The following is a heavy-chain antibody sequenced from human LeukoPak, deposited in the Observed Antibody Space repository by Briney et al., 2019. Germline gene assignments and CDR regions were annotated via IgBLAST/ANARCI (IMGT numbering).Heavy chain of an antibody. V-gene: IGHV3-21*01. CDR1: GFTFSSYS. CDR3: ARSMLDYYYYGMDV. Sequence: GGSLRLSCVASGFTFSSYSMNWVRQAPGKGLEWVSSISSSSSYIYYADSVKGRFTISRDNAKNSLYLQMNSLRAEDTAVYYCARSMLDYYYYGMDVWGQGTTVTVSS. J-gene: IGHJ6*02. D-gene: IGHD2-8*01. CDR2: ISSSSSYI.